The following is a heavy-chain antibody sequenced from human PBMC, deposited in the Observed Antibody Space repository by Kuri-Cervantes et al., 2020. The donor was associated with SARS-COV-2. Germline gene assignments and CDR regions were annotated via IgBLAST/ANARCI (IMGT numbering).Heavy chain of an antibody. J-gene: IGHJ4*02. CDR2: ISGSSGST. V-gene: IGHV3-23*01. D-gene: IGHD1-1*01. Sequence: GESLKISCAASGFTFSSYAMSWVRQAPGKGLEWVSAISGSSGSTYYAESVKGRFTISRDNSQNTLYLQMNSLRAEETAVYYCVRDGDHWNFDYWGQGTLVTVSS. CDR1: GFTFSSYA. CDR3: VRDGDHWNFDY.